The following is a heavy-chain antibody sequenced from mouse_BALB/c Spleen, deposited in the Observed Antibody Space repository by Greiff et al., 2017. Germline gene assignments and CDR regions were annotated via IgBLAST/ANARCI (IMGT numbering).Heavy chain of an antibody. CDR3: ARAARATPFGAMDY. D-gene: IGHD3-1*01. CDR2: IWAGGST. V-gene: IGHV2-9*02. J-gene: IGHJ4*01. CDR1: GFSLTSYG. Sequence: VKLVESGPGLVAPSQSLSITCTVSGFSLTSYGVHWVRQPPGKGLEWLGVIWAGGSTNYNSALMSRLSISKDNSKSQVFLKMNSLQTDDTAMYYCARAARATPFGAMDYWGQGTSVTVSS.